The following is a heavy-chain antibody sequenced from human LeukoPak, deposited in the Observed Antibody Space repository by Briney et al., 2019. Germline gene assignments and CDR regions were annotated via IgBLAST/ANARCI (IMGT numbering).Heavy chain of an antibody. D-gene: IGHD2-2*01. Sequence: GGSLRLSCAASGFTFSSYGMHWVRQAPGKGLEWVAVISYDGSNKYYADSVKGRFTISRDNSKNTLYLQMNSLRAEDTAVYYCTSFEVVPAAKVDYWGQGTLVTVSS. V-gene: IGHV3-30*03. CDR2: ISYDGSNK. CDR1: GFTFSSYG. J-gene: IGHJ4*02. CDR3: TSFEVVPAAKVDY.